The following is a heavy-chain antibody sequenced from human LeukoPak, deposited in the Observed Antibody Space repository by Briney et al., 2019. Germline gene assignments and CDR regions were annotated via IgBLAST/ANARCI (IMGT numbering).Heavy chain of an antibody. V-gene: IGHV1-69*13. D-gene: IGHD1-26*01. CDR3: ARAQYSGSYHEPFDY. J-gene: IGHJ4*02. CDR2: IIPIFGTA. CDR1: GGTFSSYA. Sequence: PVKVSCKASGGTFSSYAISWVRQAPGQGLEWMGGIIPIFGTANYAQKFQGRVTITADESTSTAYMELSSLRSEDTAVYYCARAQYSGSYHEPFDYWGQGTLVTVSS.